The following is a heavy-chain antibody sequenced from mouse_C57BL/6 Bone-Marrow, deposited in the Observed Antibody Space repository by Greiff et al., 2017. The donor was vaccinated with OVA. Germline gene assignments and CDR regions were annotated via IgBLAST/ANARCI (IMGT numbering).Heavy chain of an antibody. CDR2: INPGSGGT. V-gene: IGHV1-54*01. J-gene: IGHJ3*01. Sequence: QVQLQQSGAELVRPGTSVKVSCKASGYAFTNYLIEWVKQRPGQGLEWIGVINPGSGGTNYNEKFKGKATLTADKSSSTAYMQLSSLTSEDSAVYFCARGGSNYVRFAYWGQGTLVTVSA. D-gene: IGHD2-5*01. CDR1: GYAFTNYL. CDR3: ARGGSNYVRFAY.